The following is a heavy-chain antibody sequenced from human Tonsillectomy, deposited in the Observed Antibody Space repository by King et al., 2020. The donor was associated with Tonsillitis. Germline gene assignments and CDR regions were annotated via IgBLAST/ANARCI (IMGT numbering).Heavy chain of an antibody. J-gene: IGHJ4*02. D-gene: IGHD6-19*01. Sequence: VQLVESGGEVKKPGASVKVSCKASGYTFTSYGISWVRQAPGQGLEWMGWTTAYNGNTNYAQNLQGRVTMTTDTTTRTAYMELMSLRSDDTAVYYCARDSGRAVAVTIDYWGQGTLVTVSS. V-gene: IGHV1-18*01. CDR1: GYTFTSYG. CDR2: TTAYNGNT. CDR3: ARDSGRAVAVTIDY.